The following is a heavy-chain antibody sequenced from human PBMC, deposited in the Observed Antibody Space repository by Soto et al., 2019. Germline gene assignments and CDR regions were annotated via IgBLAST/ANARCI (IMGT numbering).Heavy chain of an antibody. D-gene: IGHD2-8*01. J-gene: IGHJ3*02. CDR2: ILVSGST. Sequence: GGSLRLSCAVSGFICSSYDMSWVRQAPGKGLEWVSTILVSGSTHYEDSVKGRFTISRDTSRNTVYLQMNSQTAGDTAVYYCAKDTANGGGDFEIYGQGAMVTVSS. V-gene: IGHV3-23*01. CDR1: GFICSSYD. CDR3: AKDTANGGGDFEI.